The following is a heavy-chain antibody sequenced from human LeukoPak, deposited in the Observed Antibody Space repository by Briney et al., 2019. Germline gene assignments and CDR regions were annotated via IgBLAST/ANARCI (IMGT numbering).Heavy chain of an antibody. D-gene: IGHD3-22*01. CDR2: IYTSGST. Sequence: SETLSLTCTVSGGSISSYYWSWIRQPPGKGLEWIGYIYTSGSTNYNPSLKSRVTMSVDTSKNQFSLKLSSVTAADTAVYYCARVAYYYDSSGYRGAFDIWGQGTMVTVSS. J-gene: IGHJ3*02. CDR3: ARVAYYYDSSGYRGAFDI. CDR1: GGSISSYY. V-gene: IGHV4-4*08.